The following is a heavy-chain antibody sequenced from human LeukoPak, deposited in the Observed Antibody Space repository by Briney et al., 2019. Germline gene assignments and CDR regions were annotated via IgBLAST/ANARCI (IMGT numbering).Heavy chain of an antibody. CDR2: INPNSGAT. CDR1: VYSFTVPY. V-gene: IGHV1-2*02. Sequence: ASVKVSCKPSVYSFTVPYIHWVPQAPGQGLEWVGWINPNSGATNYAQKFQDRVTMTRDTSISTAYMELSRLSFDDTDVDLCASDQNYYDTITYYGIDHWGQGTLVTVSS. D-gene: IGHD3-22*01. CDR3: ASDQNYYDTITYYGIDH. J-gene: IGHJ4*02.